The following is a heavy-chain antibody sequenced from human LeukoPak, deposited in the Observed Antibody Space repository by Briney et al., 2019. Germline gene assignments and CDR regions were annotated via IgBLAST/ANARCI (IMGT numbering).Heavy chain of an antibody. Sequence: SETLSLTCTVSGGSISSISYYWGWIRQPPGTGLEWIGTIYYSGNTYYNPSLKSRVTISVDTSKNQFSLQLSSVTAADTAEYYCARRRAYISSLFDYWGQGTLVTVSS. CDR2: IYYSGNT. CDR1: GGSISSISYY. CDR3: ARRRAYISSLFDY. V-gene: IGHV4-39*01. D-gene: IGHD6-13*01. J-gene: IGHJ4*02.